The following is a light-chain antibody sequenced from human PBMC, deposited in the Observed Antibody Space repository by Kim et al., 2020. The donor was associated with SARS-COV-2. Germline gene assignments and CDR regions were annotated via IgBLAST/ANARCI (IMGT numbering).Light chain of an antibody. V-gene: IGKV1-27*01. CDR3: QKYNSAPWT. Sequence: DIQMTQSPSSLSASVGDRVTITCRASQGISNYLAWYQQKPGKVPKLLIYAASTVQSGVPSRFSGSGSGTDFTLTISSLQPEDVVTYYWQKYNSAPWTFGQGTKVDIK. J-gene: IGKJ1*01. CDR2: AAS. CDR1: QGISNY.